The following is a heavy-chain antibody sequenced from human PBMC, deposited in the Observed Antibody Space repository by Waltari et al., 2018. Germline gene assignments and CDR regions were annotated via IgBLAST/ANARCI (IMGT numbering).Heavy chain of an antibody. CDR2: MNPNSGNT. V-gene: IGHV1-8*03. CDR1: GYTFTSYD. D-gene: IGHD2-21*01. J-gene: IGHJ4*02. CDR3: ARGRRGVVIADSFDY. Sequence: QVQLVQSGAEVKKPGASVKVSCKASGYTFTSYDLHWVRPAPGQGLEWMGWMNPNSGNTGYAQKFQGRVTITRNTSISTAYMELSSLRSEDTAVYYCARGRRGVVIADSFDYWGQGTLVTVSS.